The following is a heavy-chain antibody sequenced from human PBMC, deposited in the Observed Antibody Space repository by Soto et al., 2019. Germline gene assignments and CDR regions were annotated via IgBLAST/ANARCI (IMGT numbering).Heavy chain of an antibody. CDR3: ARVVRGYSYDELDY. J-gene: IGHJ4*02. D-gene: IGHD5-18*01. CDR2: ISAYNGDT. Sequence: QVQLVQSGAEVKKPGASVKVSCKASGYTFTSYGISWVRQAPGQGLEWMGCISAYNGDTNYPQKLQGRVTMTTDTXXSTAYMELRSLRSDDTAVYYCARVVRGYSYDELDYWGQGTLVTVSS. V-gene: IGHV1-18*01. CDR1: GYTFTSYG.